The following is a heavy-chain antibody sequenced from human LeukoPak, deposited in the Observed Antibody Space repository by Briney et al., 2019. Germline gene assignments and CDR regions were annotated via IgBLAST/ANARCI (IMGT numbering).Heavy chain of an antibody. J-gene: IGHJ6*03. V-gene: IGHV4-39*01. Sequence: SETLSLTCTVSGGSISSSSYYWGWIRQPPGKGLEWIGSIYYSGSTYYNPSLKSRVTISVDPSKNQFSLKLSSVTAADTAVYFCARHSGYSYGYAYYYYYMDVWGKGTTVTVSS. CDR1: GGSISSSSYY. D-gene: IGHD5-18*01. CDR3: ARHSGYSYGYAYYYYYMDV. CDR2: IYYSGST.